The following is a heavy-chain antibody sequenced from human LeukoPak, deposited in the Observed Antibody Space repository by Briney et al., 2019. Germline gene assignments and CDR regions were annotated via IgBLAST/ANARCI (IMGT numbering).Heavy chain of an antibody. D-gene: IGHD3-22*01. CDR2: IYYSGST. J-gene: IGHJ4*02. Sequence: PSETPSLTCTVSGGSISSYYWSWIRQPPGKGLEWIGYIYYSGSTNYNPSLKSRVTISVDTSKNQFSLKLSSVTAADTAVYYCARGYDSSGYLYGYWGQGTLVTVSS. CDR1: GGSISSYY. CDR3: ARGYDSSGYLYGY. V-gene: IGHV4-59*01.